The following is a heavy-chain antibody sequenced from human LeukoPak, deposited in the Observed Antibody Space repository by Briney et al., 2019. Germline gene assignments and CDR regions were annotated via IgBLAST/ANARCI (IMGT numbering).Heavy chain of an antibody. CDR2: IFSNDEK. CDR3: ARITLGGYFDY. D-gene: IGHD3-16*01. V-gene: IGHV2-26*01. CDR1: GFSLSNARVG. Sequence: SGPVLVKPTETLTLTCTVSGFSLSNARVGVSWIRQPSGKALEWLAYIFSNDEKSYSTSLRSRLTISKDTSKSQVVLTMTNMDPVDTATYYCARITLGGYFDYWGQGTLVTVSS. J-gene: IGHJ4*02.